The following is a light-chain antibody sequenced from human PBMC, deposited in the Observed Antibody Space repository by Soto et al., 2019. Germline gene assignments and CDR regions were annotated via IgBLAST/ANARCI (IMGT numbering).Light chain of an antibody. Sequence: EIVLTQSLATLSLSPGERATLSCRASQSVSSDLAWYKQKHGQAPRLLIYDASNRSTGIPSRFSGSGSGTDFTLNISSLQPEDFAVYYCQQRSNWPPLTFGGGTKVEIK. J-gene: IGKJ4*01. V-gene: IGKV3-11*01. CDR1: QSVSSD. CDR3: QQRSNWPPLT. CDR2: DAS.